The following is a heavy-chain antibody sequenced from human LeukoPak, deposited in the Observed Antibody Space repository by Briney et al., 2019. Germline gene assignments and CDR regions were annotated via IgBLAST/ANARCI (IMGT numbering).Heavy chain of an antibody. V-gene: IGHV3-30*03. CDR3: ARHSGSPGDY. CDR2: ISYDGSNK. CDR1: GFTFSSYG. Sequence: GGSLRLSCAASGFTFSSYGMHWVRQAPGKGLEWVAVISYDGSNKYYADSVKGRFTISRDNSKNTLYLQMNSLRAEDTAVYYCARHSGSPGDYWGQGTLVTVSS. D-gene: IGHD1-26*01. J-gene: IGHJ4*02.